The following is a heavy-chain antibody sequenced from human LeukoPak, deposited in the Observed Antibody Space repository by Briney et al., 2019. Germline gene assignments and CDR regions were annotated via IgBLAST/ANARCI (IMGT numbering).Heavy chain of an antibody. J-gene: IGHJ4*02. CDR3: GRDRSGGYSVDY. D-gene: IGHD1-26*01. Sequence: SETLSLTCAVSGYSISSGYYWGWIRQPPGKGLEWIASMYHSGSTYYNPSLKSRVTLSVDTSKNQFSLKMSSVTAADTAVYYCGRDRSGGYSVDYWGQGTLATVS. CDR2: MYHSGST. CDR1: GYSISSGYY. V-gene: IGHV4-38-2*02.